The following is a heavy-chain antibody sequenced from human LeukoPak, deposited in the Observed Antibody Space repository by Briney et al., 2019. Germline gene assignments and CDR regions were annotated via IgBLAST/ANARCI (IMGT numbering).Heavy chain of an antibody. CDR2: IIPIFGTA. CDR3: ATAYCGGDCYATNFDY. V-gene: IGHV1-69*05. Sequence: ASVKVSCKASGDTFNNYAISWVRQAPGQGLEWMGGIIPIFGTANYAQKFQGRVTIITDESTSTAYMELSSLRSEDTAVYCCATAYCGGDCYATNFDYWGQGTLVTVSS. CDR1: GDTFNNYA. D-gene: IGHD2-21*02. J-gene: IGHJ4*02.